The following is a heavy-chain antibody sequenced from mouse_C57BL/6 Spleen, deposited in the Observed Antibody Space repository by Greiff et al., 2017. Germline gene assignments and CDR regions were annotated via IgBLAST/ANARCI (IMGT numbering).Heavy chain of an antibody. J-gene: IGHJ2*01. CDR3: ARWDDYDGLDY. CDR1: GYAFTNYL. CDR2: INPGSGGT. V-gene: IGHV1-54*01. D-gene: IGHD2-4*01. Sequence: QVQLQQSGAELVRPGTSVKVSCKASGYAFTNYLIEWVKQRPGQGLEWIGVINPGSGGTNYNEKFKGKAKLTADKSSSTAYMQLSSLTSEDSAVYFCARWDDYDGLDYWGQGTTLTVSS.